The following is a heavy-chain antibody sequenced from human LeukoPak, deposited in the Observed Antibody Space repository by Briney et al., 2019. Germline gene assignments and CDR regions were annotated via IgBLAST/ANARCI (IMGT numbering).Heavy chain of an antibody. CDR1: GGSISRGGYC. J-gene: IGHJ4*02. CDR2: IYYSGST. CDR3: ARDADPIPTDD. Sequence: SETLSLTCTVSGGSISRGGYCWSWIRQHPGKGLEWIGHIYYSGSTYYNPSLKSRVTISVDTSKNQFSLKLSSVTAADTAVYYCARDADPIPTDDWGQGTLVTVSS. V-gene: IGHV4-31*03.